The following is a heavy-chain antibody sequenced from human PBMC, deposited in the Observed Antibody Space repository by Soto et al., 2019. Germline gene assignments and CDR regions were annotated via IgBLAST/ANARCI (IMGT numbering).Heavy chain of an antibody. J-gene: IGHJ3*02. V-gene: IGHV4-59*01. CDR3: ARDHKEAFDI. CDR1: GASITSYF. CDR2: MYFNEST. Sequence: KTSETLSLTCTVSGASITSYFLNWIRQAPGKGLEWIGYMYFNESTNYNPSLKSRVMMSLDTSKSLFSLKLNSVTAADTAIYYCARDHKEAFDIWGQGTLVTVS.